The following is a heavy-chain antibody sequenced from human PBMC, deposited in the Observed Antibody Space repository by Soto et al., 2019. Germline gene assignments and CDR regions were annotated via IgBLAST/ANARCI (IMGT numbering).Heavy chain of an antibody. CDR2: IYYSGST. Sequence: PXETLSLTCTVAGGSMSSYYWSWIRQPPGKGLEWIGYIYYSGSTNYNPSLKSRVTISVDTSKNQFSLKLSSVTAADTAVYYCAREGDCSGGSCYSFWFDTWGQGTLVTSPQ. CDR1: GGSMSSYY. CDR3: AREGDCSGGSCYSFWFDT. V-gene: IGHV4-59*01. D-gene: IGHD2-15*01. J-gene: IGHJ5*02.